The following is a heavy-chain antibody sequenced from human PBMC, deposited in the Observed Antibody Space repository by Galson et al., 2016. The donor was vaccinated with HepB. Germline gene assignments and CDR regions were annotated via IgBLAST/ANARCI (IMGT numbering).Heavy chain of an antibody. CDR2: IYPGDSDT. J-gene: IGHJ6*04. CDR3: VRQEGEGILQLTSRHGMDV. D-gene: IGHD5-18*01. V-gene: IGHV5-51*01. Sequence: QSGAEVKKPGESLKISCKGSGYSFTNYWIGWVRQMPGKGLEWMGIIYPGDSDTRYSPSFQGQVTISADKSITTAYLQWSSLKASDTAMYFCVRQEGEGILQLTSRHGMDVWGKGTTVTVSS. CDR1: GYSFTNYW.